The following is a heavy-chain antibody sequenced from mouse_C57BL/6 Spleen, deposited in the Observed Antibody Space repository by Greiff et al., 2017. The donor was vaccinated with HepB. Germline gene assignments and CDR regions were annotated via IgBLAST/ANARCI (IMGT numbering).Heavy chain of an antibody. V-gene: IGHV1-69*01. J-gene: IGHJ4*01. Sequence: QVQLKQPGAELVMPGASVKLSCKASGYTFTSYWMHWVKQRPGQGLEWIGEIDPSDSYTNYNQKFKGKSTLTVDKSSSTAYMQLSSLTSEDSAVYYCARPYDYDYYAMDYWGQGTSVTVSS. CDR3: ARPYDYDYYAMDY. CDR2: IDPSDSYT. CDR1: GYTFTSYW. D-gene: IGHD2-4*01.